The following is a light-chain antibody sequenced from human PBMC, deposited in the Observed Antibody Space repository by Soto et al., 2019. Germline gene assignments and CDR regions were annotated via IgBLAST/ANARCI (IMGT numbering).Light chain of an antibody. CDR1: HSVGTN. CDR3: QQYNNWPTWT. J-gene: IGKJ1*01. CDR2: GAS. Sequence: MTQSPDTLSVSPGDRVTLSCRASHSVGTNLAWYQQKPGQAPRLLIYGASARATDVPVRFSGSGSGKAFTLTISSLQSEDFAIYYCQQYNNWPTWTFGPGTRVEIK. V-gene: IGKV3-15*01.